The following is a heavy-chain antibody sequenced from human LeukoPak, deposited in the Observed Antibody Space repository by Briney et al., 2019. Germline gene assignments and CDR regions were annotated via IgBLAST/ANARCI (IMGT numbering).Heavy chain of an antibody. D-gene: IGHD2-2*02. CDR1: GGSISSGGYY. Sequence: ASETLSLTCTVSGGSISSGGYYWSWIRQHPGKGLEWIGYIYYSGSTYYNPSLKSRVTISVDTSKNQFSLKLSSVTAADTAVYYCARGPAAIRHNWFDPWGQGTLVTVSS. J-gene: IGHJ5*02. CDR3: ARGPAAIRHNWFDP. V-gene: IGHV4-31*03. CDR2: IYYSGST.